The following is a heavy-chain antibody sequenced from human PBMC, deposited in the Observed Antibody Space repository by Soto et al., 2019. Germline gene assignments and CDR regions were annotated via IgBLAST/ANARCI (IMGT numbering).Heavy chain of an antibody. D-gene: IGHD2-15*01. Sequence: QVQLVQSGAEVKKPGASVKVSCKASGYTFTSYGISWVRQAPGQGLEWMGWISAYNGNTNYAQKLQGRVTMTTDTSTSTAYLEVRGLGSDDTAVYYCARGAGSCSGGSCYPFDPWGQGTLVTVSS. V-gene: IGHV1-18*01. CDR1: GYTFTSYG. J-gene: IGHJ5*02. CDR3: ARGAGSCSGGSCYPFDP. CDR2: ISAYNGNT.